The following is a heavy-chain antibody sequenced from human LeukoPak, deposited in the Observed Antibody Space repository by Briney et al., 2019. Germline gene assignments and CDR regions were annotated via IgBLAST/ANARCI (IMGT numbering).Heavy chain of an antibody. D-gene: IGHD6-19*01. V-gene: IGHV4-59*12. Sequence: ASETLSLTCTVSGASISNYYWTWIRQPPGKGLEWIGYIYYSGSTNYNPSLKSRVTISVDTSKNQFSLKLSSVTAADTAVYYCAREGSIAVAGLDYWGQGTLVTVSS. CDR1: GASISNYY. CDR3: AREGSIAVAGLDY. CDR2: IYYSGST. J-gene: IGHJ4*02.